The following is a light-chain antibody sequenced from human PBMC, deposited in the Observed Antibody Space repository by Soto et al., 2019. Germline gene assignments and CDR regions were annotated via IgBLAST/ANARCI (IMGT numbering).Light chain of an antibody. J-gene: IGLJ2*01. CDR2: GNS. Sequence: QSVLTQPPSVSGAPGQRVTISCTGSSSNIGAGYDVHWYQQLPGTAPKLLIYGNSNRPSGVPDRFSGSKSGTSASLAITGLQAGDGADYYRQSYDSSLSGSVVFGGGTQLTVL. CDR1: SSNIGAGYD. V-gene: IGLV1-40*01. CDR3: QSYDSSLSGSVV.